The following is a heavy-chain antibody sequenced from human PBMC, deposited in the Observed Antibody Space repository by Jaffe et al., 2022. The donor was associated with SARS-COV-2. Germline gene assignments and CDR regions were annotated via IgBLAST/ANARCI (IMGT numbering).Heavy chain of an antibody. CDR2: ISSSGSTI. D-gene: IGHD3-3*01. CDR1: GFTFSSYE. V-gene: IGHV3-48*03. Sequence: EVQLVESGGGLVQPGGSLRLSCAASGFTFSSYEMNWVRQAPGKGLEWVSYISSSGSTIYYADSVKGRFTISRDNAKNSLYLQMNSLRAEDTAVYYCARDYEVSYYYYGMDVWGQGTTVTVSS. CDR3: ARDYEVSYYYYGMDV. J-gene: IGHJ6*02.